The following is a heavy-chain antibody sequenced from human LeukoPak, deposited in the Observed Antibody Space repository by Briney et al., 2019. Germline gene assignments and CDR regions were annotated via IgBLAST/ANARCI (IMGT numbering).Heavy chain of an antibody. V-gene: IGHV3-48*01. J-gene: IGHJ5*02. CDR2: ISSSGSVV. CDR3: AKGGSWFDP. Sequence: GGSLRLSCAASGFTFSNFNINWVRQAPGKGLEWISYISSSGSVVYYGDSVKGRFTISRDNAKNTLYLQINSLRAEDTAVYYCAKGGSWFDPWGQGTLVTVSS. CDR1: GFTFSNFN. D-gene: IGHD3-16*01.